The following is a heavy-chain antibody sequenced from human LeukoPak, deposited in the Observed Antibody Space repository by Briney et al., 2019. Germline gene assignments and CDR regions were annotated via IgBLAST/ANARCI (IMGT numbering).Heavy chain of an antibody. J-gene: IGHJ4*02. V-gene: IGHV1-69*05. CDR2: IIPIFGTA. CDR3: ARDPIPPYCSGGSCYSINYFDY. D-gene: IGHD2-15*01. Sequence: SVKVSCKASGGTFSSYAISWVRQAPGQGLEWMGRIIPIFGTANYAQKFQGRVTTTTDVSTSTAYMELSSLRSEDTAVYYCARDPIPPYCSGGSCYSINYFDYWGQGTLVTVSS. CDR1: GGTFSSYA.